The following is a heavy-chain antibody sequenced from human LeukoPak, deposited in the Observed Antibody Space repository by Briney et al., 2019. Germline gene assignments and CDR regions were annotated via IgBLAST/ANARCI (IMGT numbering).Heavy chain of an antibody. CDR1: GFTFSSYG. CDR3: TTDYYDYVWGSYRPDY. V-gene: IGHV3-15*01. CDR2: IKTKTDGETT. J-gene: IGHJ4*02. D-gene: IGHD3-16*02. Sequence: GGTLRLSCAASGFTFSSYGMSWVRQAPGQGLEWVARIKTKTDGETTEYAAPVKGRFTISRDDSKNTLYLQMNSLKTEDTAVYYCTTDYYDYVWGSYRPDYWGQGTLVTVSS.